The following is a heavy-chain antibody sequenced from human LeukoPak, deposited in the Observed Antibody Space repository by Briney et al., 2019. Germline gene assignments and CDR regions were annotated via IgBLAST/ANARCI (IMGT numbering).Heavy chain of an antibody. CDR2: IYYSRST. J-gene: IGHJ4*02. V-gene: IGHV4-39*01. CDR3: ASSGGARDY. CDR1: GVSISSSSYN. Sequence: SETLSLSCTVSGVSISSSSYNWGWIRPPPGKGLEWIGSIYYSRSTYYNPSLTSRVTISVDTTKTPFSLKLSSVTAVVTAVYECASSGGARDYWGEGTLVTVSS. D-gene: IGHD3-10*01.